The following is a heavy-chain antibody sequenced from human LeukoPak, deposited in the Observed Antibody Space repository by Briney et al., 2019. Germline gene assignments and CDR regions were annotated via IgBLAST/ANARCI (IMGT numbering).Heavy chain of an antibody. V-gene: IGHV3-23*01. CDR3: AKGGVRGDAFDI. CDR2: ISGSGGST. J-gene: IGHJ3*02. D-gene: IGHD3-16*01. CDR1: GFTFSSYA. Sequence: GGSLRLSCAASGFTFSSYAMSWVRQAPGEGLEWVSAISGSGGSTYYADSVKGRFTISRDNSKNTLYLQMNSLRAEDTAVYYCAKGGVRGDAFDIWGQGTMVTVSS.